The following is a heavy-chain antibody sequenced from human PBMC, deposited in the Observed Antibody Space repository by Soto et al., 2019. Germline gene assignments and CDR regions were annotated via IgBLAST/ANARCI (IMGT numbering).Heavy chain of an antibody. Sequence: ASVKVSCKASGGTFNSLAISWVRQAPGQGLEWMGGIIPILGTADYAQKFQGRVTITADESTSTAYLVLSSLTSEDTALYYCAKGQAVRPYYYYGMDVWAQGTTVTVSS. J-gene: IGHJ6*01. D-gene: IGHD6-6*01. CDR2: IIPILGTA. CDR1: GGTFNSLA. V-gene: IGHV1-69*13. CDR3: AKGQAVRPYYYYGMDV.